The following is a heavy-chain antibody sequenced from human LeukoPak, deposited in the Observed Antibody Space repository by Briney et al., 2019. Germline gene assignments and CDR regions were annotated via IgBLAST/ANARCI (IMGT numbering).Heavy chain of an antibody. D-gene: IGHD3-22*01. CDR2: IYWNEDR. CDR1: GFSLTTAPLG. CDR3: AHRDLSHDYYSVMQY. Sequence: ESGPTLVKPTQTLTLTCTFSGFSLTTAPLGVGWVRRPPGKALEWVALIYWNEDRRYSPSLRNRLTITKDTSRNQVVLTMTNVDPGDTATYYCAHRDLSHDYYSVMQYWGQGILVTVSS. V-gene: IGHV2-5*01. J-gene: IGHJ4*02.